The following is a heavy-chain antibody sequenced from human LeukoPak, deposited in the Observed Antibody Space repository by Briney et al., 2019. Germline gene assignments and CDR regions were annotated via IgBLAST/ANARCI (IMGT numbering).Heavy chain of an antibody. CDR3: AREGKEGYDFWTGYYEYYFDY. CDR1: GGSISSYY. CDR2: IYTNGTT. J-gene: IGHJ4*02. D-gene: IGHD3-3*01. Sequence: SETLSLTCTVSGGSISSYYLSWIRQPAGKGLEWIGRIYTNGTTNYDPSLKSRVTISVDTSKNQFSLNLRSVTAADSAVYYCAREGKEGYDFWTGYYEYYFDYWGQGTLVTVSS. V-gene: IGHV4-4*07.